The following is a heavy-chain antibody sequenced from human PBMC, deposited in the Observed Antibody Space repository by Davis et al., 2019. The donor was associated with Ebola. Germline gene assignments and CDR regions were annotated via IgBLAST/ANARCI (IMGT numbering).Heavy chain of an antibody. CDR3: ARGSRDYYYYGMDV. D-gene: IGHD6-13*01. J-gene: IGHJ6*02. V-gene: IGHV4-61*01. Sequence: SETLSLTCTVSGGSVSSGSYYWSWIRQPPGKGLEWIGYIYYSGSTNYNPSLKSRVTISVDTSKNQFSLKLSSVTAADTAVYYCARGSRDYYYYGMDVWGQGTTVTVSS. CDR2: IYYSGST. CDR1: GGSVSSGSYY.